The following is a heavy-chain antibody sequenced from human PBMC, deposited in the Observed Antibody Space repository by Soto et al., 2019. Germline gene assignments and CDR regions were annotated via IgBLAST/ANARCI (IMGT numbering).Heavy chain of an antibody. V-gene: IGHV3-11*01. D-gene: IGHD6-19*01. CDR2: ISSSGRTI. J-gene: IGHJ3*02. CDR1: GFAVSDYY. CDR3: ARSSGWYALGAFDI. Sequence: QVQLVESGGGLVKPGGSLRLSCAASGFAVSDYYMSWIRQAPGKGLEWVSYISSSGRTIYYAGSVKGRFTISRDNAKKALYLQMNSLRADDTAVYYCARSSGWYALGAFDIWGQGTLVTVSS.